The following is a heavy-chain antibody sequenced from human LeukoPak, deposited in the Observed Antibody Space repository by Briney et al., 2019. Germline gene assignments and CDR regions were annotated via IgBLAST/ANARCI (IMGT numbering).Heavy chain of an antibody. Sequence: AETLSLICTVSGGSISSSSYYWGRIRQPPGKGLEWIGTMYRSGITYYNPSLQSRVTISVDTSKNQFSLRLRSVTAADTGIYYCARDSGGNSDSWGQGTLVTVSS. CDR2: MYRSGIT. D-gene: IGHD4-23*01. J-gene: IGHJ5*01. CDR1: GGSISSSSYY. CDR3: ARDSGGNSDS. V-gene: IGHV4-39*02.